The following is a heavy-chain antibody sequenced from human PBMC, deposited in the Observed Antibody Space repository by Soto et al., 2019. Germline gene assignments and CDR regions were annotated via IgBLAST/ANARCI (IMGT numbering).Heavy chain of an antibody. CDR2: ISGSGGST. CDR1: GFTFSSYA. Sequence: GGSLRLSCAASGFTFSSYAMSWVRQAPGKGLEWVSAISGSGGSTYYADSVKGRFTISRDNSKNTLYLQMNSLRAEDTAVYYCASRERERGVYYYYYMDVWGKGTTVTVSS. D-gene: IGHD1-26*01. V-gene: IGHV3-23*01. CDR3: ASRERERGVYYYYYMDV. J-gene: IGHJ6*03.